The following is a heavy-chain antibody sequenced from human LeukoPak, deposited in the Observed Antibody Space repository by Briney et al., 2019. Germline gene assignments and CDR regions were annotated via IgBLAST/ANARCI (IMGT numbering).Heavy chain of an antibody. D-gene: IGHD3-10*01. V-gene: IGHV1-2*02. CDR3: ARYGERYGSYFDL. CDR2: INPNSGGT. CDR1: GYTFSDYY. Sequence: WASVKVSCKASGYTFSDYYMHWVRQAPGQGLEWMGWINPNSGGTNYAQKFQGRVTMTGDTSISTAYMELSRLRSDDTAVYYCARYGERYGSYFDLWGRGTLVTVSS. J-gene: IGHJ2*01.